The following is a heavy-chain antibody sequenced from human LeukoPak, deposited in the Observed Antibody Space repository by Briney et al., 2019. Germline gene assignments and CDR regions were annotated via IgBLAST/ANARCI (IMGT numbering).Heavy chain of an antibody. J-gene: IGHJ4*02. CDR3: ARGYSYGGVDY. CDR1: GGSISSGGYS. CDR2: IYHSGST. D-gene: IGHD5-18*01. Sequence: SETLSLTCAVSGGSISSGGYSWSWIRQRPGKGLEWIGYIYHSGSTYYNPSLKSRVTISVDRSKNQFSLKLSSVTAADTAVYYCARGYSYGGVDYWGQGTLVTVSS. V-gene: IGHV4-30-2*01.